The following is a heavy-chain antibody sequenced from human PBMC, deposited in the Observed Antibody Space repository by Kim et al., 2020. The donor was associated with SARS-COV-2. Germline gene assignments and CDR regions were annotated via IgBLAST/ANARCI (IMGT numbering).Heavy chain of an antibody. V-gene: IGHV1-46*01. Sequence: ASVKVSCKASGYTFTSYYMHWVRQAPGQGLEWMGIINPSGGSTSYAQKFQGRVTMTRDTSTSTVYMEPSSLRSEDTAVYYCARDPHSNYDWFDPWGQGTLVTVSS. CDR1: GYTFTSYY. J-gene: IGHJ5*02. D-gene: IGHD4-4*01. CDR2: INPSGGST. CDR3: ARDPHSNYDWFDP.